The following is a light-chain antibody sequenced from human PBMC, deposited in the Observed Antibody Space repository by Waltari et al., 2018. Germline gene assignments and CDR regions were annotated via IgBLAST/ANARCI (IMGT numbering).Light chain of an antibody. V-gene: IGLV3-19*01. CDR2: GKE. J-gene: IGLJ2*01. CDR3: SSRNGSASQVV. CDR1: SPRTSY. Sequence: SSGLTQDPAVSVALGQTIRITCRGDSPRTSYASGYQLKTGQAPELVRFGKEKRPSGVPDRISGERSDTTASLIITGAQAEDEADYYCSSRNGSASQVVFAGGTKVTVL.